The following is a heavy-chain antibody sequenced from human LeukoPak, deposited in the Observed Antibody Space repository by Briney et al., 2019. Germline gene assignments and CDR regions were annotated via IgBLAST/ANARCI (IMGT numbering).Heavy chain of an antibody. V-gene: IGHV1-2*02. CDR3: ARRTVGEATYCSSTSCQGNWFDP. D-gene: IGHD2-2*01. J-gene: IGHJ5*02. Sequence: GASVKVSCKASGYTFTGYYMHWVRQAPGQGLECMGWINPNSGGTNYAQKFQGRVTMTTDTSTSTAYMELRSLRSDDTAVYYCARRTVGEATYCSSTSCQGNWFDPWGQGTLVTVSS. CDR2: INPNSGGT. CDR1: GYTFTGYY.